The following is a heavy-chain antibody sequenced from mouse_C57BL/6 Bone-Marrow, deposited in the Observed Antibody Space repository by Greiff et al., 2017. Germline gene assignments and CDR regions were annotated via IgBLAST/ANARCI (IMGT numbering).Heavy chain of an antibody. CDR1: GYTFTGYW. Sequence: QVQLQQSGAELMKPGASVKLSCKATGYTFTGYWIEWVKQRPGHGLEWIGEILPGSGSTNYNEKFKGKAPFTADTSSNTAYMQLSSLTTEDSAIYYCARTTPDYGSSHYYAMDYWGQGTSVTVSS. V-gene: IGHV1-9*01. D-gene: IGHD1-1*01. J-gene: IGHJ4*01. CDR2: ILPGSGST. CDR3: ARTTPDYGSSHYYAMDY.